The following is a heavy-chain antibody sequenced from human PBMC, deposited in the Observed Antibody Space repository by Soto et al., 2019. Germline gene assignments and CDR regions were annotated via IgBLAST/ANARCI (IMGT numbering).Heavy chain of an antibody. D-gene: IGHD3-3*01. V-gene: IGHV3-23*01. CDR3: ARGRSDFWSAHDY. CDR2: ISGSGGST. Sequence: EVQLLEPGGGLVQPGGSLRLSCAASGFTFSSYAMSWVRQAPGKGLEWVSAISGSGGSTYYAGSVKGRFTISRDNSKNTLFLQMNSLRAEDTAVYYCARGRSDFWSAHDYWGQGTLVTVSS. J-gene: IGHJ4*02. CDR1: GFTFSSYA.